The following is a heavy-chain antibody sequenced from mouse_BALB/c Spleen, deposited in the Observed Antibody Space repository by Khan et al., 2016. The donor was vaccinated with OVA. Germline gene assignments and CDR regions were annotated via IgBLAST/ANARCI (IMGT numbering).Heavy chain of an antibody. V-gene: IGHV1-62-2*01. CDR2: FYPGGTTI. CDR1: GYTFTEYI. Sequence: QVQLKQSGAELVKPGASVKLSCKASGYTFTEYIIHWLKQRPGQGLEWIGWFYPGGTTIKYNEKFKDKATLTADKSSSTVYMELSRLTSEDSAVYCCARHKDYGNWLDYWGQGTTLTVSS. CDR3: ARHKDYGNWLDY. J-gene: IGHJ2*01. D-gene: IGHD2-1*01.